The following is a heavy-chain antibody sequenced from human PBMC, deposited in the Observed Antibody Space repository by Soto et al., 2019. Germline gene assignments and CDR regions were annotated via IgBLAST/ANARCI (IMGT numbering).Heavy chain of an antibody. CDR1: GYTFTSYA. J-gene: IGHJ3*02. CDR2: INAGNGNT. D-gene: IGHD3-22*01. CDR3: ARSGGYYDSSGYYYWEEVAFDI. Sequence: ASVKVSCKASGYTFTSYAMHWVRQAPGQRLEWMGWINAGNGNTKYSQKFQGRVTITRDTSASTAYMELSSLRSEDTAVYYCARSGGYYDSSGYYYWEEVAFDIWGQGTMVTVSS. V-gene: IGHV1-3*01.